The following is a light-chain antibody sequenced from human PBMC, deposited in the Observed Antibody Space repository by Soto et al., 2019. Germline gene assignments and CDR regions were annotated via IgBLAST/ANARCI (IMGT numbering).Light chain of an antibody. V-gene: IGKV3-15*01. Sequence: EIVMTQSPATLSVSPGERATLSCRASQSVSSNLAWYQQKPGQPPRLLIYGASTRATGFPARFSGSGSGTDFTLTINRLEPEDFAVYYCQWSGGSVSFGGGTKVDIK. J-gene: IGKJ4*01. CDR2: GAS. CDR3: QWSGGSVS. CDR1: QSVSSN.